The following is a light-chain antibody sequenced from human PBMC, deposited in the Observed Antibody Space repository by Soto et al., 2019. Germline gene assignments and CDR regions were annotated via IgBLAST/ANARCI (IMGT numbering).Light chain of an antibody. J-gene: IGKJ1*01. V-gene: IGKV3-20*01. CDR1: QSLHSKY. CDR2: GGS. Sequence: EIVLTQSPGTLSLAPGERATLSCRAGQSLHSKYFTWYQQIPGQAPRLLIYGGSNRATGIPGRFSGSGSGTDFTLTISRLEPEDFAVYYCQHYDASQWTFGQGTKV. CDR3: QHYDASQWT.